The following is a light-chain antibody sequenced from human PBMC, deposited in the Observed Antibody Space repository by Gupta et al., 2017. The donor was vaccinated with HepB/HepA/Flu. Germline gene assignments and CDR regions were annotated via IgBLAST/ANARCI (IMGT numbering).Light chain of an antibody. J-gene: IGKJ4*01. CDR1: QSVYNY. CDR3: QQYDYYPLT. V-gene: IGKV1-8*01. Sequence: AIRMTQSPSSFSASTGDTVTITCRASQSVYNYLAWFQQKPGKAPKLLIYSASTLQSGVPSRFSATGPVTDFTLTISYLQSEDFATFYCQQYDYYPLTFGGGTKVEVK. CDR2: SAS.